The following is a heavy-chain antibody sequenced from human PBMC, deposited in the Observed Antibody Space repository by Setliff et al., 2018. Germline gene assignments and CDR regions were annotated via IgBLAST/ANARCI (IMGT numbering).Heavy chain of an antibody. CDR2: INNYNFNT. D-gene: IGHD6-13*01. CDR1: GFTFTDYG. J-gene: IGHJ6*02. Sequence: ASVKVSCKSSGFTFTDYGITWVRQVPGQGLEWMGWINNYNFNTQYAQKFQARVTITADESTNTAYIEIRSLRSEDTAVYYCARGNMDVVAAGGKYSGMDVWGQGTTVTVSS. V-gene: IGHV1-18*01. CDR3: ARGNMDVVAAGGKYSGMDV.